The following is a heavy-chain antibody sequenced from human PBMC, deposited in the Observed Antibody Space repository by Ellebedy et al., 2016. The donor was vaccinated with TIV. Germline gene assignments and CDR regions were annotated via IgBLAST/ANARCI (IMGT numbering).Heavy chain of an antibody. CDR2: IYTTGSG. Sequence: MPSETLSLTCTVSGGSIRGYYWSWIRQPAGKGMEWIGRIYTTGSGDYNPSLQSRVTMSVDTSKNPFSLHLRSVTAADTAVYFCARVSLAGDFFDYWGQGTLVAVSS. J-gene: IGHJ4*02. CDR1: GGSIRGYY. V-gene: IGHV4-4*07. CDR3: ARVSLAGDFFDY. D-gene: IGHD6-13*01.